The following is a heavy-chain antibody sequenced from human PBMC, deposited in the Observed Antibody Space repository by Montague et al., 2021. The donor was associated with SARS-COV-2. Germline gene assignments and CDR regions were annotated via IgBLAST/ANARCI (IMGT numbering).Heavy chain of an antibody. CDR3: ARALSASYSVGGDSFDI. CDR1: RFTFSKYS. CDR2: ISTSSLYI. J-gene: IGHJ3*02. Sequence: SLRLSCAASRFTFSKYSMNWVRQAPGKGLEWVSSISTSSLYIYYAASVKGRFTISRANAKNSLFLQMDSLRAEDTAVYYCARALSASYSVGGDSFDIWGQGTMVTVSS. D-gene: IGHD5/OR15-5a*01. V-gene: IGHV3-21*01.